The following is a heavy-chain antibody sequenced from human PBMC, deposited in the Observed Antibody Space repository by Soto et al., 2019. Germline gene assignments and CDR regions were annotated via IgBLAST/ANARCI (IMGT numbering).Heavy chain of an antibody. V-gene: IGHV3-30*18. D-gene: IGHD5-18*01. CDR3: AKDLPATARDYYYYGMDV. Sequence: QVQLVESGGGVVQPGRSLRLSCAASGFTFSSYGMYWVRQAPGKGLEWVAVISYDGSNKYYADSVKGRFTISRDNSKNTLYLQMNSLRAEDTAVYYCAKDLPATARDYYYYGMDVWGQGTTVTVSS. J-gene: IGHJ6*02. CDR2: ISYDGSNK. CDR1: GFTFSSYG.